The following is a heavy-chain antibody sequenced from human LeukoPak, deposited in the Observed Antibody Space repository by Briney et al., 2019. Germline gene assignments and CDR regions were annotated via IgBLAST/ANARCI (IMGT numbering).Heavy chain of an antibody. Sequence: GGSQRLSCAASGFTFSSYGMHWVRQAPGKGLEWVAFIRYDGSNKYYADSVKGRFTISRDNSKNTLYLQMNSLRAEDTAVYYCAKPTRITIFSAFDYWGQGTLVTVSS. CDR2: IRYDGSNK. CDR3: AKPTRITIFSAFDY. J-gene: IGHJ4*02. CDR1: GFTFSSYG. D-gene: IGHD3-9*01. V-gene: IGHV3-30*02.